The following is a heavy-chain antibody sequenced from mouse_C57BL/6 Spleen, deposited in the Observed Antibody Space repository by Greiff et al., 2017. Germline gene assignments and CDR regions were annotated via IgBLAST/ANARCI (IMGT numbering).Heavy chain of an antibody. CDR2: INPNNGGT. D-gene: IGHD1-1*01. CDR3: ARFITTVVALYYGAMDY. Sequence: EVQLQQSGPELVKPGASVKISCKASGYTFTDYYMNWVKQSHGKSLEWIGDINPNNGGTSYNQKFKGKATLTVDKSSSTAYMELRSLTSEDSAVYYCARFITTVVALYYGAMDYWGQGTSVTVSS. CDR1: GYTFTDYY. J-gene: IGHJ4*01. V-gene: IGHV1-26*01.